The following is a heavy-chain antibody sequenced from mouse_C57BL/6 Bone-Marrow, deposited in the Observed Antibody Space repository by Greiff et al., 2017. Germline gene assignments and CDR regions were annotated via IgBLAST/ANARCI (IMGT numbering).Heavy chain of an antibody. CDR3: GRLISGDAMDY. V-gene: IGHV5-15*01. J-gene: IGHJ4*01. CDR1: GFTFSDYG. CDR2: ISNLAYSI. Sequence: EVQRVQSGGGLVQPGGSLKLSCAASGFTFSDYGMAWVRQAPRKGPEWVAFISNLAYSIYYAHTVTGRFTVSRENAKTTLYLEMSSLRSEDTAIYYCGRLISGDAMDYWGQGTSVTVSS.